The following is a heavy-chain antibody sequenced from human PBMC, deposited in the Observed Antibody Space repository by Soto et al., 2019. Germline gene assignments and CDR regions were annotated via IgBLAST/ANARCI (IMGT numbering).Heavy chain of an antibody. V-gene: IGHV1-3*01. J-gene: IGHJ4*02. CDR3: ARSIVVVTALDS. CDR1: GYTFTIYA. Sequence: ASVKVSCKASGYTFTIYAMHWVRQAPGQRLEWMGWINAGNGNTKYSQKFQGRVTITRDTSASTAYMELSSLRSEDTAVYYCARSIVVVTALDSWGQGTLVTVSS. CDR2: INAGNGNT. D-gene: IGHD2-21*02.